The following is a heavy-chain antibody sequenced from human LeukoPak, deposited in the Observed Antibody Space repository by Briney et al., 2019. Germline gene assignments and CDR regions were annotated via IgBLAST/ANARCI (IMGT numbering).Heavy chain of an antibody. CDR2: IYSGGTT. Sequence: PGGSLRLSCAASGFTVSSNYKTWVRQAPGRGLEWVSVIYSGGTTDYADSVKGRFTIPRDNSKNTVYLQMNSLRAEDTAVYYCARTTLYPCDAFHIWGQGTMVTVSS. CDR3: ARTTLYPCDAFHI. V-gene: IGHV3-53*01. J-gene: IGHJ3*02. CDR1: GFTVSSNY. D-gene: IGHD1-14*01.